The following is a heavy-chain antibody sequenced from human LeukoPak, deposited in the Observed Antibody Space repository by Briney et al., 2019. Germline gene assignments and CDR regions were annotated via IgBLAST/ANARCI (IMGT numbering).Heavy chain of an antibody. V-gene: IGHV1-2*02. D-gene: IGHD6-13*01. J-gene: IGHJ4*02. CDR2: INPNSGAT. Sequence: GASVKLSRKSSGYTFTVNYIHWVRHAPGQRREWMAWINPNSGATKYTQNFQERVNVTSNTSITTAYIQLTSLRFDDTAVYYCATERGYTSSWARNPFDYWGQGTLVTVSS. CDR1: GYTFTVNY. CDR3: ATERGYTSSWARNPFDY.